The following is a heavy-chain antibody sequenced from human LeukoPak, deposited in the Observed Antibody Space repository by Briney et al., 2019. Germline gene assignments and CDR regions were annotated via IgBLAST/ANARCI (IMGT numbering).Heavy chain of an antibody. CDR3: ARYLREIVVGLDY. J-gene: IGHJ4*02. Sequence: SETLSLTCTVSGGSISSGDYYWSWIRQPPGKGLEWIGYIYYSGSTYYNPSLKSRVTISVDTSKNQFSLKLSSVTAADTAVYYCARYLREIVVGLDYWGQGNPGHRLL. CDR1: GGSISSGDYY. V-gene: IGHV4-30-4*01. CDR2: IYYSGST. D-gene: IGHD2-2*01.